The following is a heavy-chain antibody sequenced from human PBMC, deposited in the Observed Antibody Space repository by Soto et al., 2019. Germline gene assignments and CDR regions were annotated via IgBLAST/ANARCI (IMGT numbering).Heavy chain of an antibody. Sequence: QVQLQQWGAGLLKPSETLSLTCGVYGGSFSGYYWSWIRQSPGKGLEWIGQINLRGSTDYNPALKSRLTMSVDTTRNQFSLNLTSVTAADTAVYYCTRGRRSTGIAYWGQVTLLTVCS. CDR1: GGSFSGYY. CDR2: INLRGST. J-gene: IGHJ4*02. D-gene: IGHD4-17*01. V-gene: IGHV4-34*02. CDR3: TRGRRSTGIAY.